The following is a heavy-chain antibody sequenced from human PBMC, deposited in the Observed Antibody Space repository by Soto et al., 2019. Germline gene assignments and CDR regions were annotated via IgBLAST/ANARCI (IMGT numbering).Heavy chain of an antibody. J-gene: IGHJ5*02. CDR3: ARDLGNYDILTGYYRVNWFDP. CDR2: INPSGGST. CDR1: GYTFTSYY. D-gene: IGHD3-9*01. Sequence: ASVKVSCKASGYTFTSYYMHWVRQAPGQGLEWMGVINPSGGSTNYAQKFQGRVTMTTDTSTSTVYMELSSLRSEDTAVYYCARDLGNYDILTGYYRVNWFDPWGQGTLVTVSS. V-gene: IGHV1-46*01.